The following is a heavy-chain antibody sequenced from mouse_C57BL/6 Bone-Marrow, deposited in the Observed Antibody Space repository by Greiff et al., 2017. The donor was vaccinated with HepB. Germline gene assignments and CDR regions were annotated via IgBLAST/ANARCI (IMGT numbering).Heavy chain of an antibody. D-gene: IGHD1-1*01. J-gene: IGHJ4*01. CDR3: ARIPITTVVAGPMDY. V-gene: IGHV1-82*01. CDR2: VYPGDGDT. CDR1: GYAFSSSW. Sequence: QVQLQQSGPELVKPGASVKISCKASGYAFSSSWMNWVKQRPGNGLEWIGRVYPGDGDTNYNGKFKGKATLTADKSSSTAYMQLSSLTSEDSAVYFCARIPITTVVAGPMDYWGQGTSVTVSS.